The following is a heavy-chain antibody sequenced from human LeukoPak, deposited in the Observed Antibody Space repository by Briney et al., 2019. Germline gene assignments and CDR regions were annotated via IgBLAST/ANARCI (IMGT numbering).Heavy chain of an antibody. D-gene: IGHD3-10*01. CDR3: VKESRSAGSLH. Sequence: QPGDSLRLSCSGSGFTLSFYAMHWVRPAPGKGLEYVSTISSNEDSTQYADSVKGRFSISRDNSKNPLYLQMSSLRAEDTAVYHCVKESRSAGSLHWGQGTLVTVSS. CDR1: GFTLSFYA. CDR2: ISSNEDST. J-gene: IGHJ4*02. V-gene: IGHV3-64D*06.